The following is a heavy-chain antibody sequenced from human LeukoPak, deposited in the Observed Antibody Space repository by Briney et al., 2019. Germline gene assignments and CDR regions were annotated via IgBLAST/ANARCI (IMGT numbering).Heavy chain of an antibody. D-gene: IGHD3-3*01. J-gene: IGHJ5*02. CDR2: IIPILGIA. Sequence: SVKVSCKASGGTFSSYTMSWVRQAPGQGLEWMGRIIPILGIANYAQKFQGRVTITADKSTSTAYMELSSLRSEDTAVYYCARDCSITIFGVAFDPWGQGTLVTVSS. V-gene: IGHV1-69*04. CDR1: GGTFSSYT. CDR3: ARDCSITIFGVAFDP.